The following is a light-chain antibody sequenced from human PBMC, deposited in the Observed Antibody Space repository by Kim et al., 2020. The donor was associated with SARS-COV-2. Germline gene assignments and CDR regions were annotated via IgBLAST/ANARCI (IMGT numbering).Light chain of an antibody. J-gene: IGLJ3*02. V-gene: IGLV4-69*01. Sequence: SVKLTCTLSSGHSSYAIAWHQQQPEQGPRYLMKLNSDGSHSKGDGIPDRFSGSSSGAERYLTISSLQSEDEADYYCQTWGTGIWVFGGGTQLTVL. CDR1: SGHSSYA. CDR2: LNSDGSH. CDR3: QTWGTGIWV.